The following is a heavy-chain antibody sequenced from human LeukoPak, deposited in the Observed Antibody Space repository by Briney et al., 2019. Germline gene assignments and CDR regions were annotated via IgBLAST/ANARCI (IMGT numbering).Heavy chain of an antibody. J-gene: IGHJ3*01. CDR1: GFTFNTYW. CDR3: VRDKGGRSGAIYYDAFDV. CDR2: IDQGGSTK. V-gene: IGHV3-7*01. Sequence: GGSLRLSCAASGFTFNTYWMIWVRQAPGKGLEWVANIDQGGSTKYYVDSLKGRFTISRDNAKNSLYLQMNSLRAEDTAVYYCVRDKGGRSGAIYYDAFDVWGQGTLVTVSS. D-gene: IGHD1-26*01.